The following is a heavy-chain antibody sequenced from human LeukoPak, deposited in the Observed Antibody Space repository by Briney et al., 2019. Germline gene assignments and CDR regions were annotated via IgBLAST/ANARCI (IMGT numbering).Heavy chain of an antibody. CDR2: INPSGGST. J-gene: IGHJ4*02. CDR3: ARGGRFLGWCLLPGYLDY. D-gene: IGHD3-3*01. V-gene: IGHV1-46*01. CDR1: GYTFTSYY. Sequence: ASVKVSCKASGYTFTSYYMHWVRQAPGQGLEWMGIINPSGGSTSYAQKFQGRVTMTRDTSTSTVYMELSSLRSEDTAVYYCARGGRFLGWCLLPGYLDYGAREPLVTVP.